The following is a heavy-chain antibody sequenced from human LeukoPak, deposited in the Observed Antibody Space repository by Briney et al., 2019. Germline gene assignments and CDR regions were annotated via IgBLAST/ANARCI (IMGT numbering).Heavy chain of an antibody. CDR3: ARDVGYRYAQMFFDI. J-gene: IGHJ3*02. CDR1: GFTFSDYY. V-gene: IGHV3-11*01. CDR2: ISSSGSAV. Sequence: GGSLRLSCAASGFTFSDYYMSWIRQTPGNGLEWISYISSSGSAVFYADSVKGRFTISRDNAKNSLYLQMNSLRAEDTAMYYCARDVGYRYAQMFFDIWGQGTMVTVSS. D-gene: IGHD5-18*01.